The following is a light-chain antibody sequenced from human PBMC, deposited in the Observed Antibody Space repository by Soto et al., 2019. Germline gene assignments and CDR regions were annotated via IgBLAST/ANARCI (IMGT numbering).Light chain of an antibody. CDR2: GNS. J-gene: IGLJ2*01. CDR1: SSNIGAGYD. CDR3: QSYDSRVRVV. V-gene: IGLV1-40*01. Sequence: QSVLTQPPSVSGASGQRVTISCTGSSSNIGAGYDVHWYQQLPGTAPKLLIYGNSNRPSGVPDRFSGSKSGTSASLAITGLQAEDEADYYCQSYDSRVRVVFGGGTKLTVL.